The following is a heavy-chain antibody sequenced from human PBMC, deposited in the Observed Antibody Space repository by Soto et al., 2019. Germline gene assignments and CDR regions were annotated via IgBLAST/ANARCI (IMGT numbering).Heavy chain of an antibody. CDR3: GRPRSDY. CDR2: VSNGGSAK. CDR1: GFTFSDQC. V-gene: IGHV3-11*01. J-gene: IGHJ4*02. Sequence: PGGSLRLSCAASGFTFSDQCMGWIRQAPGKGLEWISYVSNGGSAKYYADSVKGRFSISRDNTKNSIYLQMNSLRAEDTAVYYCGRPRSDYWGQGTLVTVSS.